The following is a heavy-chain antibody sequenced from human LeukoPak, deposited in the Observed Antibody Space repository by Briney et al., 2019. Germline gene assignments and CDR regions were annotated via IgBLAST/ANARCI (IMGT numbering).Heavy chain of an antibody. J-gene: IGHJ4*02. CDR3: ARGSTSASSGWYGYFDY. Sequence: GGSLRLSCAASGFTFSRYAMSWVRQAPGKGLEWVSSISSSSSYIYYADSVKGRFTISRDNAKNSLYLQMNSLRAEDTAVYYCARGSTSASSGWYGYFDYWGQGTLVTVSS. CDR1: GFTFSRYA. V-gene: IGHV3-21*01. CDR2: ISSSSSYI. D-gene: IGHD6-19*01.